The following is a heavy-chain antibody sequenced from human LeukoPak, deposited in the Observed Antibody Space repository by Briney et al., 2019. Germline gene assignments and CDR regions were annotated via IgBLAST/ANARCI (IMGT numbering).Heavy chain of an antibody. CDR3: ARAQAVAGTGGFDP. CDR2: ISSDSSTT. CDR1: GFSFNSYW. V-gene: IGHV3-74*01. D-gene: IGHD6-19*01. Sequence: GGSLRLSCAASGFSFNSYWMHWVRQVPGKGLVWVSRISSDSSTTSYADSVRGRFTISRDNAKNTLYLQMNSLRDEDTAIYYCARAQAVAGTGGFDPWGQGTLVTVSS. J-gene: IGHJ5*02.